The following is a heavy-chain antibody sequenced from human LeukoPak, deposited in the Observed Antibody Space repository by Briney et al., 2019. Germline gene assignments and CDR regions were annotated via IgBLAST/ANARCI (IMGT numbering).Heavy chain of an antibody. CDR3: ARVSGYSSSWYGGFYAFDI. CDR2: IYTSGST. Sequence: SETPSLTCTVSGGSISSYYWSWIRQPAGKGLEWIGRIYTSGSTNYNPSLKSRVTMSVDTSKNQFSLKLSSVTAADTAVYYCARVSGYSSSWYGGFYAFDIWGQGTMVTVSS. V-gene: IGHV4-4*07. D-gene: IGHD6-13*01. J-gene: IGHJ3*02. CDR1: GGSISSYY.